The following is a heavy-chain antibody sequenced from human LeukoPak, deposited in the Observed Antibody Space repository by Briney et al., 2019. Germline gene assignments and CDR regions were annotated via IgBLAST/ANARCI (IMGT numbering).Heavy chain of an antibody. D-gene: IGHD2-15*01. CDR3: ARDRFDYSLDY. CDR1: GFNYSSYT. CDR2: ISASRGIT. J-gene: IGHJ4*02. V-gene: IGHV3-48*01. Sequence: GGSLRLSCAASGFNYSSYTMNWVRQAPGMGLEWLSYISASRGITYYADSVKGRFTISRDNAENTVYLQMNSLRTDDTAIYYCARDRFDYSLDYWGQGVLVTVSS.